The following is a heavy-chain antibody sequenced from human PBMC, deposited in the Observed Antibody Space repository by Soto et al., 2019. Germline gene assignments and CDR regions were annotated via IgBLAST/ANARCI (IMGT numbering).Heavy chain of an antibody. CDR2: ISGSGGNT. V-gene: IGHV3-23*01. J-gene: IGHJ4*02. CDR3: AKVPYNSCNYLYFDY. D-gene: IGHD1-20*01. Sequence: GGSLRLSCAASGCTFSSYVMSWVRQAPEKGLEWVSAISGSGGNTYYADSVKGRFTISRDNSENTLYLQMNSLRAEDTAVYYCAKVPYNSCNYLYFDYWGQGTLVTVSS. CDR1: GCTFSSYV.